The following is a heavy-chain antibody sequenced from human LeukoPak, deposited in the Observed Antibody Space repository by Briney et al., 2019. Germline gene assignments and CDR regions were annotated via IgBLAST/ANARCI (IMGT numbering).Heavy chain of an antibody. CDR1: GFSLSISG. CDR2: ISSSSDLM. V-gene: IGHV3-48*01. Sequence: PGGSPRLSCEASGFSLSISGMNWVRQAPGKGLEWVSYISSSSDLMSYVDSVKGRFTVSRDNAKNSLYLQMNSLGAEDTAVYYCARGNNWNDAFDSWGQGTLVTVSS. CDR3: ARGNNWNDAFDS. J-gene: IGHJ4*02. D-gene: IGHD1-20*01.